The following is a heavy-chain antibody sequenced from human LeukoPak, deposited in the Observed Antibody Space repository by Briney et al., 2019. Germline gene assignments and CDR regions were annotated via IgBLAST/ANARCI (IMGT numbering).Heavy chain of an antibody. V-gene: IGHV3-48*03. D-gene: IGHD6-19*01. CDR2: ISSSGSTI. Sequence: GGSLRLPCAASGFTFSSYEMNWVRQAPGKGLEWVPYISSSGSTIYYADSVKGRFTISRDNAKNSLYLQMNSLRAEDTAVYYCAREVGRSSGWFDYWGQGTLVTVSS. CDR3: AREVGRSSGWFDY. CDR1: GFTFSSYE. J-gene: IGHJ4*02.